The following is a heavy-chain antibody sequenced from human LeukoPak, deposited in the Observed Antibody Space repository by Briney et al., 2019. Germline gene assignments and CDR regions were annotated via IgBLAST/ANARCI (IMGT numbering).Heavy chain of an antibody. D-gene: IGHD3-22*01. CDR2: ISYDGSNK. CDR3: ARDGMVATIALDYYDSSGSYDYYYYYYGMDV. Sequence: GGSLRLSCAASGFTFRSYAMHWVRQAPGKGLEWVAVISYDGSNKYYADSVKGRFTISRENSKNTLYLQMTSLRAEETAVYYCARDGMVATIALDYYDSSGSYDYYYYYYGMDVWGQGTTVTVSS. CDR1: GFTFRSYA. J-gene: IGHJ6*02. V-gene: IGHV3-30-3*01.